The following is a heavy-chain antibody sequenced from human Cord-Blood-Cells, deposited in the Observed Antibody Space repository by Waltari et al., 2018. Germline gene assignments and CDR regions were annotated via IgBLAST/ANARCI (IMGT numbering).Heavy chain of an antibody. CDR2: IRSKAYGGTT. J-gene: IGHJ4*02. Sequence: EVQLVESGGGLVKPGRSLGLSWTAPEFPFGDFAMRWFRQAPGKGLEWVGFIRSKAYGGTTEYAASVKGRFTISRDDSKSIAYLQMNSLKTEDTAVYYCTSNPVAGDYWGQGTLVTVSS. D-gene: IGHD6-19*01. CDR3: TSNPVAGDY. V-gene: IGHV3-49*05. CDR1: EFPFGDFA.